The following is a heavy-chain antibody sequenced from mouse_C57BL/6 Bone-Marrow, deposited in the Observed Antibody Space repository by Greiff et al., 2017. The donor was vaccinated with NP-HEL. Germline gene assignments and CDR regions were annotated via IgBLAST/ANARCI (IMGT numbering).Heavy chain of an antibody. J-gene: IGHJ3*01. V-gene: IGHV14-4*01. CDR2: IDPENGDT. CDR3: TKGAWFAY. CDR1: GFNFKDDY. Sequence: VQLQQSGAELVRPGASVKLSCTASGFNFKDDYMHWVKQRPEQGLEWIGWIDPENGDTEYASKFQGKATITADTSSNTAYLQLSSLTSEDTAVYYCTKGAWFAYGGQGTLVTVSA.